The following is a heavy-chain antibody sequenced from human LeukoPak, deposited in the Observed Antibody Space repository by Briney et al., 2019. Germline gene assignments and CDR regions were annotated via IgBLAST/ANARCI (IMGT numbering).Heavy chain of an antibody. D-gene: IGHD3-3*01. J-gene: IGHJ6*02. CDR1: GGTFSSYA. CDR3: ARGRLRFLEWLLYQTSYYYYYGMDV. CDR2: IIPIFGTA. Sequence: GASVKVSCKASGGTFSSYAISWVRQAPGQGLEWMGGIIPIFGTANYAQKFQGRVTMTRNTSISTAYMELSSLRSEDTAVYYCARGRLRFLEWLLYQTSYYYYYGMDVWGQGTTVTVSS. V-gene: IGHV1-69*05.